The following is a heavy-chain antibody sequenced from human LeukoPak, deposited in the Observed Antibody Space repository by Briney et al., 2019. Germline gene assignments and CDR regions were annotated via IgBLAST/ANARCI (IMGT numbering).Heavy chain of an antibody. CDR2: IYYSGST. CDR1: GGAISSYY. J-gene: IGHJ4*02. V-gene: IGHV4-59*08. D-gene: IGHD5-18*01. CDR3: ARLRGYSYGSGVLDY. Sequence: PSETLSLTCTVSGGAISSYYWSWIRQPPRKGLEWIGYIYYSGSTNYNPSLKSRVTISVDTSKNQFSLKLYSVTAADTAVYYCARLRGYSYGSGVLDYWGQGTLVTVSS.